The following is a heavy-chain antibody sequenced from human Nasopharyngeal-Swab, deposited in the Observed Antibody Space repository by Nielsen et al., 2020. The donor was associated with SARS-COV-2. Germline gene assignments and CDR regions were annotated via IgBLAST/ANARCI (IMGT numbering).Heavy chain of an antibody. Sequence: WIRQPPGKGLEWIGYIYYSGSTNYNPSLKSRVTISVDTSENQFSLKLSSVTAADTAVYYCASKRGYSGYEFDYWGQGTLVTVSS. J-gene: IGHJ4*02. CDR2: IYYSGST. CDR3: ASKRGYSGYEFDY. D-gene: IGHD5-12*01. V-gene: IGHV4-59*01.